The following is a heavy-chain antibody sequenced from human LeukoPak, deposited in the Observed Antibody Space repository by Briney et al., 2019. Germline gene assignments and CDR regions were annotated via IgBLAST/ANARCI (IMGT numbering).Heavy chain of an antibody. D-gene: IGHD1-14*01. CDR3: TRDRSRAEDD. V-gene: IGHV3-7*01. CDR1: GFTCSGHW. J-gene: IGHJ4*02. Sequence: GGALILSCASSGFTCSGHWMSWVRPGPGKGLEWVANINQGGSDKYYVDSVKGRFTISRNNANNLLYLQMNSLRGEDTAVYYCTRDRSRAEDDWGQGTLVTVSS. CDR2: INQGGSDK.